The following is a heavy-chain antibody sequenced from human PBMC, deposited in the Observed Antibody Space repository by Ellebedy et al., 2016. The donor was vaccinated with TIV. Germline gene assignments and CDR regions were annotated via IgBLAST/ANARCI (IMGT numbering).Heavy chain of an antibody. CDR2: IHHSAGT. Sequence: SETLSLXCAVSGASIRSSNWWRWVRQPPEKGLEWIGEIHHSAGTHYNPTLKSRVTISAHESDNQFSLELRSVTAADTAVYYCAYNYGSGSFFVSWGQGTLVTVSS. CDR1: GASIRSSNW. D-gene: IGHD3-10*01. V-gene: IGHV4-4*02. CDR3: AYNYGSGSFFVS. J-gene: IGHJ5*01.